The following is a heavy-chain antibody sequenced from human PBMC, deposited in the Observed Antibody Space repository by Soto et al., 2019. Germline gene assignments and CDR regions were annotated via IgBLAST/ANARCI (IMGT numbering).Heavy chain of an antibody. J-gene: IGHJ6*03. CDR3: ARIPDPGITIFGDGYMDV. CDR1: GFSLSTSGMC. CDR2: IDWDDDK. V-gene: IGHV2-70*11. Sequence: SGPTLVNPTQTLTLTCTFSGFSLSTSGMCVSLIRQPPGKALEWLARIDWDDDKYYSTSLKTRLTISKDTSKNQVVLTMTNMDPVDTATYYCARIPDPGITIFGDGYMDVWGKGTTVTVSS. D-gene: IGHD3-3*01.